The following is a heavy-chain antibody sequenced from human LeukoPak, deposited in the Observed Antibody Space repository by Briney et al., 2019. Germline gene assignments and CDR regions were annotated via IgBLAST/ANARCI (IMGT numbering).Heavy chain of an antibody. CDR1: GFTFSSYA. CDR3: AWPLVPAAIAY. J-gene: IGHJ4*02. D-gene: IGHD2-2*01. CDR2: ISGSGGST. Sequence: PGGSLRLSCAASGFTFSSYAMSWVRQAPGKGLEWVSAISGSGGSTYYADSVKGRFTISRDNSKNTLYLQMNRLRAEDTAVYYSAWPLVPAAIAYCGQPPLLTLSS. V-gene: IGHV3-23*01.